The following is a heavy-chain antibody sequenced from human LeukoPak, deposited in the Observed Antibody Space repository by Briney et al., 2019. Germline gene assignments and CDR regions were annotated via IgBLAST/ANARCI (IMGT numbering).Heavy chain of an antibody. D-gene: IGHD3-22*01. CDR1: SGSISGYY. CDR3: ARFIGSSGYYDY. CDR2: IYSTGIT. Sequence: SETLSLTCTVSSGSISGYYWRWIRQPPGKGLELIGYIYSTGITDYNPSLTSRVTISVDTSKNQFSLKLSSVTAADTAVYYCARFIGSSGYYDYWGHGTLVTVPS. V-gene: IGHV4-59*01. J-gene: IGHJ4*01.